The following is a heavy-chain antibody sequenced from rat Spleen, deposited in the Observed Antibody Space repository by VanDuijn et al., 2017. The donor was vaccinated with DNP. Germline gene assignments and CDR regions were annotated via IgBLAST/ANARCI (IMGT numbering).Heavy chain of an antibody. CDR1: GFNFNDYW. CDR3: AHPSY. CDR2: INKDSSTI. V-gene: IGHV4-2*01. Sequence: EVQLVESGGGLVQPGRSLKLSCAASGFNFNDYWMGWVRQAPGKGLERIGQINKDSSTINYTPSLKEKITISRDNAQNTLYLQMNNLKEEDTAIYYCAHPSYWGQGTLVTVSS. J-gene: IGHJ3*01. D-gene: IGHD3-8*01.